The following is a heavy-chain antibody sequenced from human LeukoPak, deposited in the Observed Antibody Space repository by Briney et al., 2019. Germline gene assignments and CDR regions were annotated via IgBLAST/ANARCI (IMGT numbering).Heavy chain of an antibody. CDR3: ARHYGGLNDY. Sequence: SVKVSCKTSGDTYSSYGISWVRQAPGQGLEWVGRIIPIVGSTNYAEKLQGRVTITADKSTSTVYMELSSLRSEDTAVYYCARHYGGLNDYWGQGTLIIVSS. CDR1: GDTYSSYG. V-gene: IGHV1-69*04. CDR2: IIPIVGST. J-gene: IGHJ4*02. D-gene: IGHD4-23*01.